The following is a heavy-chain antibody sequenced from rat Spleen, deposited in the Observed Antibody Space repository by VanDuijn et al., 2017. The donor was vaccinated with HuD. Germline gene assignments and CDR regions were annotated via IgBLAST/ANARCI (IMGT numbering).Heavy chain of an antibody. V-gene: IGHV2-13*01. Sequence: QVQLKESGPGLVKPSLTLSLTCSVSGFSLSNYGVIWVRQPPGKGLDWMGVIWGDGNSNFNSALKSRLSISRDTSKSQVYLKMNSLQTGDTATYYCARAHTTGIRDWLAYWGQGTLVTVSS. J-gene: IGHJ3*01. CDR1: GFSLSNYG. CDR2: IWGDGNS. CDR3: ARAHTTGIRDWLAY. D-gene: IGHD1-9*01.